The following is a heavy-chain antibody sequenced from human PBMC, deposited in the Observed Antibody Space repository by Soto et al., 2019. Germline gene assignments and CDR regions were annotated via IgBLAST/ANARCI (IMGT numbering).Heavy chain of an antibody. J-gene: IGHJ4*02. D-gene: IGHD4-17*01. V-gene: IGHV3-33*01. CDR2: IYHVGSK. Sequence: PGGSLRLACATSGFTFRSYGMHWVRQTPGKGLEWVAVIYHVGSKHYADSVKGRSTISRDSSKNTLYLQMNSLRAEDTAVYYCARDNDYGGHFAQLDFWGQGALVTVSS. CDR1: GFTFRSYG. CDR3: ARDNDYGGHFAQLDF.